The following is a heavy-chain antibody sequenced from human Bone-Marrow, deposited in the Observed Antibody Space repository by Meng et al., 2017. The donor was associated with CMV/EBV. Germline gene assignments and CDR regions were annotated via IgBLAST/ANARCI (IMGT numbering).Heavy chain of an antibody. CDR2: IYYSGST. CDR1: GGSISSSSYY. Sequence: SETLSLTCTVSGGSISSSSYYWGWIRQPPGKGLEWIGSIYYSGSTYYNPSLKSRVTIPVDTSKNQFSLKLSSVTAADTAVYYCARETYYDFWSGYYTRGVVDYWGQGTLVTVSS. J-gene: IGHJ4*02. D-gene: IGHD3-3*01. CDR3: ARETYYDFWSGYYTRGVVDY. V-gene: IGHV4-39*07.